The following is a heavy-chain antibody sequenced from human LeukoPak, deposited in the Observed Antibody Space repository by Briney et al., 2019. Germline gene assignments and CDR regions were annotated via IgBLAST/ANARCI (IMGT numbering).Heavy chain of an antibody. CDR3: AADTSGWSDDGLDV. CDR1: GYTFIDYY. CDR2: INPKTGDT. J-gene: IGHJ3*01. D-gene: IGHD6-19*01. Sequence: ASVKVSCKASGYTFIDYYIHWVRPAPGQGLEWMGWINPKTGDTNSADIFRGRVTVTRATSISTAYMELTSLTSDDTAVYYCAADTSGWSDDGLDVWGQGTLVSISS. V-gene: IGHV1-2*02.